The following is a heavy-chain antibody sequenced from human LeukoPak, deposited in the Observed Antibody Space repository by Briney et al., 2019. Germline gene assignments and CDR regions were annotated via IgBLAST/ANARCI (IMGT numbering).Heavy chain of an antibody. J-gene: IGHJ4*02. CDR2: IYYRST. V-gene: IGHV4-59*12. Sequence: PSETLSLTCTVSGGSISGDYWSWIRQSPGKGLEWTGFIYYRSTNYNPSLKSRVTISADTSKNQFSLKPSSVTAADTAVYYCAREENRNYFDYWGQGTLVTVSS. CDR1: GGSISGDY. CDR3: AREENRNYFDY. D-gene: IGHD1-14*01.